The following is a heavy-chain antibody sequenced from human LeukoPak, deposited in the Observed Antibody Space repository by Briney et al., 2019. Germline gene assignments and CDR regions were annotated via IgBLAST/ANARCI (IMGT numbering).Heavy chain of an antibody. Sequence: ASVKVSCKASGYTFTSYGISWVRQAPGHGLEWMGWISAYNGNTNYAQELQGRVTMTTDTSTSTAYMELRSLRSDDTAVYYCASIAAAGLDAFDIWGQGTMVTVSS. D-gene: IGHD6-13*01. V-gene: IGHV1-18*01. CDR2: ISAYNGNT. J-gene: IGHJ3*02. CDR1: GYTFTSYG. CDR3: ASIAAAGLDAFDI.